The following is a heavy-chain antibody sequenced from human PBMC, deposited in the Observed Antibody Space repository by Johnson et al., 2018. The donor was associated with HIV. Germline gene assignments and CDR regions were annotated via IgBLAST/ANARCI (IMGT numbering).Heavy chain of an antibody. J-gene: IGHJ3*02. CDR1: GFTFSSYA. V-gene: IGHV3-30-3*01. CDR3: AREGEGYSSSWYDAFDI. CDR2: ISYDGSNK. D-gene: IGHD6-13*01. Sequence: QVQLVESGGGLVQPGRSLRLSCTASGFTFSSYAMHWVRQAPGKGLEWVAVISYDGSNKYYADSARGRFTISRDNSKNTLYLQMNSLRAEDTAGYYCAREGEGYSSSWYDAFDIWGQGTIVTVSS.